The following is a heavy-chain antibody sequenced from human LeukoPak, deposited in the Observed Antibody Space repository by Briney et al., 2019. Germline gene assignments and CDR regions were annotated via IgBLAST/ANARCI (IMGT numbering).Heavy chain of an antibody. CDR1: GGTFSSYG. J-gene: IGHJ4*02. D-gene: IGHD3-10*01. CDR2: IIPIFGTA. Sequence: GASVKVSCKASGGTFSSYGILWVRQAPGQGLGWMGGIIPIFGTANYAQKFQGRVTITADESTSTAYMELSSLRSEDTAVYYCASTYYGSGSYYKGGFDYWGQGTLVTVSS. V-gene: IGHV1-69*13. CDR3: ASTYYGSGSYYKGGFDY.